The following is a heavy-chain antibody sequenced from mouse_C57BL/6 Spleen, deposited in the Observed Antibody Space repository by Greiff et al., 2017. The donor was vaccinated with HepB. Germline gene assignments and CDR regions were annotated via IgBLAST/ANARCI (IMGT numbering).Heavy chain of an antibody. V-gene: IGHV1-64*01. Sequence: QVQLQQPGAELVKPGASVKLSCKASGYTFTSYWMHWVKQRPGQGLEWIGMIHPNSGSTNYNEKFKSKATLTVDKSSSTAYMQLSSLTSEDSAVYYCANGSITTVVATSHWYFDVWGTGTTVTVSS. J-gene: IGHJ1*03. CDR1: GYTFTSYW. CDR3: ANGSITTVVATSHWYFDV. D-gene: IGHD1-1*01. CDR2: IHPNSGST.